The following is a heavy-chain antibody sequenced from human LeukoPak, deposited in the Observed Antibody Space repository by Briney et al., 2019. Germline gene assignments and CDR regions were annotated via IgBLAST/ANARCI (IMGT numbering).Heavy chain of an antibody. J-gene: IGHJ4*02. Sequence: SETLSLTCTVSGGSISSSSYYWGWIRQPPGKGLEWIGNIYYSGSTYSNPSLKSRVTISVDMSKNQFSLKLSSVTAADTAVYYCARHSASYYFDYWGQGTLVTVSS. CDR3: ARHSASYYFDY. D-gene: IGHD6-6*01. V-gene: IGHV4-39*01. CDR1: GGSISSSSYY. CDR2: IYYSGST.